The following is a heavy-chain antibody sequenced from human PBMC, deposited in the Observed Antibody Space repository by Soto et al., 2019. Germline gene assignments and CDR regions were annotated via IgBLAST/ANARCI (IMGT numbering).Heavy chain of an antibody. V-gene: IGHV3-23*01. Sequence: PGGSLRLSCAASGFTFSSYAMSWVRQAPGKGLEWVSAISGSGGSTYYADSVKGRFTISRDNSKNTLYLQMNSLRAEDTAVYYCAKPLVIDDPRANPDYFDYWGQGTLVTVSS. CDR3: AKPLVIDDPRANPDYFDY. CDR2: ISGSGGST. D-gene: IGHD3-9*01. J-gene: IGHJ4*02. CDR1: GFTFSSYA.